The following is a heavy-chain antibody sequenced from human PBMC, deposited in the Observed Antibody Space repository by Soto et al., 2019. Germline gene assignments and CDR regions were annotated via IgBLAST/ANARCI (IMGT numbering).Heavy chain of an antibody. Sequence: GGSLRLSCAASGFTFSSYAMSWVRQAPGKGLEWVSAISGSGGSTYYADSVKGRFTISRDNSKNTLYLQMNSLRAEDTAVYYCAKEQARNLRYFYGYPLNRFALRARGTLVLVSS. J-gene: IGHJ5*02. D-gene: IGHD3-9*01. CDR2: ISGSGGST. V-gene: IGHV3-23*01. CDR3: AKEQARNLRYFYGYPLNRFAL. CDR1: GFTFSSYA.